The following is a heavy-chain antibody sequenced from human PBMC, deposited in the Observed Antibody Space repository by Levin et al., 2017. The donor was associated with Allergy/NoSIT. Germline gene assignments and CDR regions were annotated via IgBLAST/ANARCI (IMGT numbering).Heavy chain of an antibody. V-gene: IGHV3-23*01. CDR1: GFTFSSYA. J-gene: IGHJ4*02. CDR3: AKGRGVRYFDWLLFDY. Sequence: GGSLRLSCAASGFTFSSYAMSWVRQAPGKGLEWVSAISGSGGSTYYADSVKGRFTISRDNSKNTLYLQMNSLRAEDTAVYYCAKGRGVRYFDWLLFDYWGQGTLVTVSS. D-gene: IGHD3-9*01. CDR2: ISGSGGST.